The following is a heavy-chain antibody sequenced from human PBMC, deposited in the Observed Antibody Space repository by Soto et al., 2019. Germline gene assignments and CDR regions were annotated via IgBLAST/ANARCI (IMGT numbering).Heavy chain of an antibody. CDR2: ISGSGGST. CDR3: AKAVAAAGIGY. Sequence: EVQLLESGGGLVQPGGSLRLSCAASGFTFGSYAMTWVRQAPGKGLEWVSAISGSGGSTYYTDSVKGRFTISRDNSKNTLYLQMNNLRAEDTAVYYCAKAVAAAGIGYWGQGTLVTVSS. J-gene: IGHJ4*02. CDR1: GFTFGSYA. V-gene: IGHV3-23*01. D-gene: IGHD6-13*01.